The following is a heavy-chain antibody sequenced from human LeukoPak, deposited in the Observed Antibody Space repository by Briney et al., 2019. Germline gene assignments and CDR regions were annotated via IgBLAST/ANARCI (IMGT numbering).Heavy chain of an antibody. CDR1: GFTFSSYS. V-gene: IGHV3-21*01. Sequence: GGSLRLSCAASGFTFSSYSMNWVRQGPGKGLEWVSSIDSSSRYIYYADSVKGRFTISRDNAKTSLYLQMSSLRVEDAAFYYCARDYTAVGFDYWGQGTLVTVSS. D-gene: IGHD6-19*01. CDR2: IDSSSRYI. J-gene: IGHJ4*02. CDR3: ARDYTAVGFDY.